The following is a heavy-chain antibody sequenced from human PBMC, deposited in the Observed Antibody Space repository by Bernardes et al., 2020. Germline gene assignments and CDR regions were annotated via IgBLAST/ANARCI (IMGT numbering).Heavy chain of an antibody. CDR3: AKDFLYYDFWSGYFGGDR. Sequence: GGSLRLSCAASGFTFSSYAMSWVRQAPGKGLEWVSAISGSGGSTYYADSVKGRFTISRDNSKNTLYLQMNSLRAEDTAVYYCAKDFLYYDFWSGYFGGDRWGQGTLVSVSS. D-gene: IGHD3-3*01. V-gene: IGHV3-23*01. J-gene: IGHJ5*02. CDR1: GFTFSSYA. CDR2: ISGSGGST.